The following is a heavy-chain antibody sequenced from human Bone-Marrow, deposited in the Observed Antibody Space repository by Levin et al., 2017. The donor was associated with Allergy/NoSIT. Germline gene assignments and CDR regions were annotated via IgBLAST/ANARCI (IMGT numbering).Heavy chain of an antibody. D-gene: IGHD1-26*01. V-gene: IGHV5-51*01. CDR2: IYPGDSDT. CDR3: ARHEGAALVGADY. J-gene: IGHJ4*02. Sequence: GESLKISCKGSGYSFTNYGNGWVRQMPGKGLEYMGIIYPGDSDTRYSPSFQGRVTKSEEKSINTAYLQWSSLVASDTAMYYCARHEGAALVGADYWGQGTLVTVSS. CDR1: GYSFTNYG.